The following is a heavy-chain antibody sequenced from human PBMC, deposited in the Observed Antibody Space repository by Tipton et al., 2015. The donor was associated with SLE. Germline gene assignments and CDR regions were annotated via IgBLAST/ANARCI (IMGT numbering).Heavy chain of an antibody. CDR2: ISSSSSYI. CDR1: GFTFSSYS. Sequence: SLRLSCAASGFTFSSYSMNWVRQAPGKGLEWVSSISSSSSYIYYADSVKGRFTISRDNAKNSLYLQMNSLRAEDTAVYYCPRAHYDFWSDNYYGMDVWGQGTTVTVSS. D-gene: IGHD3-3*01. CDR3: PRAHYDFWSDNYYGMDV. V-gene: IGHV3-21*01. J-gene: IGHJ6*02.